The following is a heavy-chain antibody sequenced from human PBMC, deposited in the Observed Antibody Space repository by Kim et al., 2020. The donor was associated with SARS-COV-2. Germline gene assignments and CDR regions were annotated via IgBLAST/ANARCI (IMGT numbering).Heavy chain of an antibody. Sequence: SQTLSLTCAISGDSVSSNSAAWNWIRQSPSRGLEWLGRTYYRSKWYNDYAVSVKSRITINPDTSKNQFSLQLNSVTPEDTAVYYCAREGCSSTSCYAWYYGMDVWGQGTTVTVSS. J-gene: IGHJ6*02. V-gene: IGHV6-1*01. D-gene: IGHD2-2*01. CDR3: AREGCSSTSCYAWYYGMDV. CDR1: GDSVSSNSAA. CDR2: TYYRSKWYN.